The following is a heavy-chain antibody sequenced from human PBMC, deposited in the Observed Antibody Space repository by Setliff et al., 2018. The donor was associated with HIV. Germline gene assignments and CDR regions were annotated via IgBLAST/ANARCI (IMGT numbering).Heavy chain of an antibody. D-gene: IGHD3-3*01. Sequence: SETLSLTCAVYGGSFSGYCWSWIRQPPGKGLEWIGEIQHSGRINYNPSLRSRVPTSVDTSKNQFSLKLSSVIAADTAVYYCARIFGDQGYYYGMDVWGQGTTVTVSS. J-gene: IGHJ6*02. CDR2: IQHSGRI. V-gene: IGHV4-34*01. CDR1: GGSFSGYC. CDR3: ARIFGDQGYYYGMDV.